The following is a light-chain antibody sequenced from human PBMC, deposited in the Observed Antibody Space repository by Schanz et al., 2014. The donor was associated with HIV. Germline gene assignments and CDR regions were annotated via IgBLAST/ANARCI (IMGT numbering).Light chain of an antibody. CDR3: QQYNTWPPTT. J-gene: IGKJ1*01. Sequence: EIVMTQSPAILSVSPGERVTLSCRARQSVSRYLAWYQHKPGQAPRLLIYDASSRATGIPDRFSGSGSGTDFTLTIIRLEPEDFAVYYCQQYNTWPPTTFGQGTKVEIK. CDR1: QSVSRY. V-gene: IGKV3D-15*01. CDR2: DAS.